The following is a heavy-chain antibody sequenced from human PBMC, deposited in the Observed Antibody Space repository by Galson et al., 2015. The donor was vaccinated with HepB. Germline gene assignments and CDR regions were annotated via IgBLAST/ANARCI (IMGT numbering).Heavy chain of an antibody. D-gene: IGHD6-13*01. CDR2: MNPNSGNT. V-gene: IGHV1-8*01. Sequence: SVKVSCKASGYTFTSYDINWVRQATGQGLEWMGWMNPNSGNTGYAQKFQGRVTMTRNTSISTAYMELSSLRSEDTAVYYCARGSFGMAAADIDYWGQGTLVTVSS. CDR3: ARGSFGMAAADIDY. J-gene: IGHJ4*02. CDR1: GYTFTSYD.